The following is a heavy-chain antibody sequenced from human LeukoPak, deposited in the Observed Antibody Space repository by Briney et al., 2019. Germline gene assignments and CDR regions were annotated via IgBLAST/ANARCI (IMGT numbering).Heavy chain of an antibody. CDR3: ARDGRPYYYDSSGYYTGYNWFDP. CDR1: GFTFSSYW. V-gene: IGHV3-74*01. Sequence: TGGSLRLSCAASGFTFSSYWMHWVRQAPGKGLAWVSRINSDGSSTSYADSVKGRFTISRDNAKNTLYLQMNSLRAEDTAVYYCARDGRPYYYDSSGYYTGYNWFDPWGQGTLVTVSS. D-gene: IGHD3-22*01. J-gene: IGHJ5*02. CDR2: INSDGSST.